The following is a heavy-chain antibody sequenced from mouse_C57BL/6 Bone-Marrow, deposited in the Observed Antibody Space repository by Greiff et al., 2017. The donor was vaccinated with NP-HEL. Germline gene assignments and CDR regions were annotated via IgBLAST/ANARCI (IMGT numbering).Heavy chain of an antibody. J-gene: IGHJ4*01. CDR3: EREGYDGPYAMDY. CDR2: IDPSDSYT. CDR1: GYTFTSYW. D-gene: IGHD2-3*01. Sequence: VQLQQPGAELVMPGASVKLSCKASGYTFTSYWMHWVKQRPGQGLEWIGEIDPSDSYTNYNQKFKGKSTLTVDKSSSTAYMQLSSLTSEDSAVYYCEREGYDGPYAMDYWGQGTSVTVSS. V-gene: IGHV1-69*01.